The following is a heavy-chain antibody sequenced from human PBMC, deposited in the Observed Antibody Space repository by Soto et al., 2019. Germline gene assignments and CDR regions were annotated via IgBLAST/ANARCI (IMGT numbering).Heavy chain of an antibody. D-gene: IGHD3-9*01. CDR3: AKASTYNILTGPEAFDI. V-gene: IGHV3-23*01. CDR2: ISGSGGST. Sequence: GGSLRLSCAASGFTFSSYAMSWVRQAPGKGLEWVSAISGSGGSTYYADSVKGRFTISRDNSKNTLYLQMNSLRAEDTAVYYCAKASTYNILTGPEAFDIWGQGTMVTVSS. CDR1: GFTFSSYA. J-gene: IGHJ3*02.